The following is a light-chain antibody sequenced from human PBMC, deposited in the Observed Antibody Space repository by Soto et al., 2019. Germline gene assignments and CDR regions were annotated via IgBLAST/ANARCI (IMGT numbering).Light chain of an antibody. Sequence: QAVVTQEPSFSVSPGGTVTLTCGLSSGSVSTNYYPSWYQQTPGQAPRTLIYRTNTRSSGVPDRFSGSILGNNAALTITGAQADDESDYYCGLYMGSVPVFGGGTKLTVL. V-gene: IGLV8-61*01. CDR1: SGSVSTNYY. CDR2: RTN. CDR3: GLYMGSVPV. J-gene: IGLJ2*01.